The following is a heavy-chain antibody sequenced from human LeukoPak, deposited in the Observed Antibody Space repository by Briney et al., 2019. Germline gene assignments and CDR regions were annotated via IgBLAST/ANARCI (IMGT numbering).Heavy chain of an antibody. Sequence: ASVTVPCKASGYTFTNYYIHWVRQAPGQGLEWMGITDPIGGSTNYAQKFQGRVTMTRDTSTSTVYMELSSLRSEDSAVYYCARWSTTYLDYWGQGTLVTVSS. CDR1: GYTFTNYY. CDR2: TDPIGGST. D-gene: IGHD1-1*01. V-gene: IGHV1-46*01. CDR3: ARWSTTYLDY. J-gene: IGHJ4*02.